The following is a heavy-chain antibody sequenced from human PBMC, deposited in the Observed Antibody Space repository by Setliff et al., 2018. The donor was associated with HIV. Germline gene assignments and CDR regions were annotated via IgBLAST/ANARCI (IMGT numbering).Heavy chain of an antibody. CDR2: IRYDGSEK. CDR1: GFTFNNYG. V-gene: IGHV3-30*02. D-gene: IGHD3-10*01. CDR3: VKDGSLSGLYYHYIDV. Sequence: PGGSLRLSCVTSGFTFNNYGLHWVRQAPGKGLEWVSFIRYDGSEKFYAESVQGRFTISRDSSKNMLYLQMSSLRAEDTAIYYCVKDGSLSGLYYHYIDVWGEGTTVTVSS. J-gene: IGHJ6*03.